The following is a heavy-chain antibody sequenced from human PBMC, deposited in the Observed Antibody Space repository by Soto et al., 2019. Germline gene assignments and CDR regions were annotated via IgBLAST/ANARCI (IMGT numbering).Heavy chain of an antibody. J-gene: IGHJ6*02. CDR3: ARGRDIVVVPAAIPEHGMDV. CDR1: GGTFSSYA. V-gene: IGHV1-69*01. D-gene: IGHD2-2*01. Sequence: QVQLVQSGAEVKKPGSSVKVSCKASGGTFSSYAISWVRQAPGQGLEWMGGIIPIFGTANYAQKFRGRVTITADESTSTAYMELSSLRSEDTAVYYCARGRDIVVVPAAIPEHGMDVWGQGTTVTVSS. CDR2: IIPIFGTA.